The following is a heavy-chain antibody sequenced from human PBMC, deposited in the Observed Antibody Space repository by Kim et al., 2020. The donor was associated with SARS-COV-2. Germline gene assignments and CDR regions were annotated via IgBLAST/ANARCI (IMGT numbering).Heavy chain of an antibody. V-gene: IGHV3-21*01. Sequence: YYADSVTGRFTIPVDTAKNSLYLQLNSLGAEDTAVYYCASTVAATADSWGQGTLVTVSS. CDR3: ASTVAATADS. D-gene: IGHD2-15*01. J-gene: IGHJ4*02.